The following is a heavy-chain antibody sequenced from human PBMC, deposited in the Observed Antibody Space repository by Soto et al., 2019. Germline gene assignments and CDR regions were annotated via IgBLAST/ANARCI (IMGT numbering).Heavy chain of an antibody. CDR3: ARDLRCCGLDV. CDR1: GASMRSYY. V-gene: IGHV4-59*01. Sequence: PSETLSLTCNVSGASMRSYYWTWMRLSPGKGLEWIGDIFCSGSTNLNPSLRSRLSISIDTSKNKFSLMLNSVTAADTAVYYCARDLRCCGLDVWGQGTTVTVSS. CDR2: IFCSGST. J-gene: IGHJ6*02. D-gene: IGHD3-9*01.